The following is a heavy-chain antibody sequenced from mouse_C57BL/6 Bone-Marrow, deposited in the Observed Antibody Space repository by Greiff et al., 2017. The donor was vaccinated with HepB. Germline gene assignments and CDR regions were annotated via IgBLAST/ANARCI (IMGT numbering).Heavy chain of an antibody. CDR3: AREEGLTGTDFDY. D-gene: IGHD4-1*01. V-gene: IGHV3-6*01. CDR1: GYSITSGYS. CDR2: ISYDGSN. Sequence: ESGPGLVKPSQSLSLTCSVPGYSITSGYSWNWIRQFPGNKLEWMGYISYDGSNNYNPSLKNRISITRDTSKNQFFLKLNSVTTEDTATYYCAREEGLTGTDFDYWGQGTTLTVSS. J-gene: IGHJ2*01.